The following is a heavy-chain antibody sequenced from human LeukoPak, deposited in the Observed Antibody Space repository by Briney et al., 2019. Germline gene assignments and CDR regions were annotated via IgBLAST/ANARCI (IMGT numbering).Heavy chain of an antibody. CDR3: ARDADIGPGDWFDP. V-gene: IGHV4-4*07. CDR1: GGSISSYY. D-gene: IGHD1-26*01. CDR2: IYTSGST. J-gene: IGHJ5*02. Sequence: SETLSLTCTVSGGSISSYYWSWIRQPAGKGLEWIGRIYTSGSTNYNPSLKSRVTMSVDTSKNQFSLKLSSVTAADTAVYYCARDADIGPGDWFDPWGQGALVTVSS.